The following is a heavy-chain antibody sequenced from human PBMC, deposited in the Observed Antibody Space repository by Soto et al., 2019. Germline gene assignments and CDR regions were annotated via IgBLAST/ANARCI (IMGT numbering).Heavy chain of an antibody. CDR2: IKQDGSEK. CDR1: GFTFSSYW. J-gene: IGHJ6*03. CDR3: ARGGDGYYYYMDV. Sequence: EVQLVESGGGWVQPGGSLRLSCAASGFTFSSYWMSWVRQAPGKGLEWVANIKQDGSEKYYVDSVKGRFTISRDNAKNSLYLQMNSLRAEDTAVYYCARGGDGYYYYMDVWGKGTTVTVSS. V-gene: IGHV3-7*01.